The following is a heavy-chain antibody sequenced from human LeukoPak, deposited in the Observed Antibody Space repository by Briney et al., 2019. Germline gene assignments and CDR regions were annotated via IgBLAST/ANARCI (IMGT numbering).Heavy chain of an antibody. Sequence: GGSLRLSSAAPGFTSIVHAMHWLRQSPRKSLEWGSLISGDGKNTYSEDSVKGRFTISRDNTKNSLYLQMNNLRTKDTAFYYCARASPRGWYHWNYFFDNWGLGTLVTVSS. V-gene: IGHV3-43*02. J-gene: IGHJ4*02. CDR3: ARASPRGWYHWNYFFDN. CDR2: ISGDGKNT. D-gene: IGHD1-7*01. CDR1: GFTSIVHA.